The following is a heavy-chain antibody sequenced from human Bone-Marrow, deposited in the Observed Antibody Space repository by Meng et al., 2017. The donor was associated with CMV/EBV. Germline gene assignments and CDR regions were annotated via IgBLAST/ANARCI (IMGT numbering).Heavy chain of an antibody. D-gene: IGHD6-13*01. CDR3: ARDRGSSWYGASDY. V-gene: IGHV1-2*02. J-gene: IGHJ4*02. CDR1: GYTFTSYG. CDR2: ISPDSGGT. Sequence: ASVKVSCKTSGYTFTSYGISWVRQAPGQGLEWMGWISPDSGGTDYAQKFQGRVTMTRDTSISTAYMELNRLRSDDTAVYYCARDRGSSWYGASDYWGQGTLVTVSS.